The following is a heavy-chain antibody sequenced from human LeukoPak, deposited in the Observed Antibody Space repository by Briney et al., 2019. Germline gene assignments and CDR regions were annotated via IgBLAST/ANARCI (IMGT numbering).Heavy chain of an antibody. J-gene: IGHJ4*02. D-gene: IGHD3-9*01. V-gene: IGHV4-59*01. CDR2: IDYSGIT. CDR1: GGSISSYY. Sequence: PSETLSLTCTVSGGSISSYYWSWIRQPPGKGLEWIGYIDYSGITTYNPSLKSRVTRSVDTSKNQCSLKLSSVTAADTAVYYCARQNISTGYQPGSFDYWGQGTLVTVSS. CDR3: ARQNISTGYQPGSFDY.